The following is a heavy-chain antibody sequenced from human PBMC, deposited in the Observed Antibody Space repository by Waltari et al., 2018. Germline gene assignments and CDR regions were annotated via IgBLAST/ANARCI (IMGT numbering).Heavy chain of an antibody. CDR3: VGSSWYQFEY. D-gene: IGHD6-13*01. Sequence: QVQLQESGPGLVRPSEPLSLTCAGSGYSISSGYYWGRFRQPPGKGLEWIANIYHTRNTFYNPSLKSLVTISVDTSKNQFSLKVTSVTAADTAFYYGVGSSWYQFEYWGQGILVTVSS. CDR2: IYHTRNT. V-gene: IGHV4-38-2*01. CDR1: GYSISSGYY. J-gene: IGHJ4*02.